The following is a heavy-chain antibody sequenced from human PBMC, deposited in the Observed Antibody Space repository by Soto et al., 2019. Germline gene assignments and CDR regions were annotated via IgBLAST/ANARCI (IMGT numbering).Heavy chain of an antibody. Sequence: SETLSLTCAVYGGSFSGYYWSWIRQPPGKGLEWIGEINHSGSTNYNPSFKSRVTISVDTSKNQFSRKLSSVTAADTAVYYCARTGTYDILTGYPIDYWGQGTLVTVAS. CDR2: INHSGST. J-gene: IGHJ4*02. CDR1: GGSFSGYY. V-gene: IGHV4-34*01. CDR3: ARTGTYDILTGYPIDY. D-gene: IGHD3-9*01.